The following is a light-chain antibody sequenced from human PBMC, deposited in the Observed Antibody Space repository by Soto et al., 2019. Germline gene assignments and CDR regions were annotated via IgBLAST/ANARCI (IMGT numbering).Light chain of an antibody. V-gene: IGLV1-47*01. CDR3: VALDDNLSSRV. CDR1: RSNIGSAI. CDR2: MNS. J-gene: IGLJ3*02. Sequence: QSVLTQPPSLSGTPGQTVTISCIGSRSNIGSAIVHWYQQLPGTAPKHLIYMNSHRPSGVPDRFSASKSGTSASLVITGLRPEDEADYFCVALDDNLSSRVFGGGTKLTVL.